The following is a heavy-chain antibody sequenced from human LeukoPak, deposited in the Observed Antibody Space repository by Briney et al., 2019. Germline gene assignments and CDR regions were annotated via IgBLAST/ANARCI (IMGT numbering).Heavy chain of an antibody. CDR2: IKQDGSDK. CDR1: GFTFSSHW. CDR3: AKSNSSSWYRGSWFDP. Sequence: GGSLRLSCAASGFTFSSHWMTWVRQAPGKGLEWVANIKQDGSDKYYMDSVKGRFTISRDNSKNTLYLQMNSLRAEDTAVYYCAKSNSSSWYRGSWFDPWGQGTLVTVSS. V-gene: IGHV3-7*03. D-gene: IGHD6-13*01. J-gene: IGHJ5*02.